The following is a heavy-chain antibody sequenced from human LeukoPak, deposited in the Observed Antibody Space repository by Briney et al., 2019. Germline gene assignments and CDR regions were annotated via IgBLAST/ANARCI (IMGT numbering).Heavy chain of an antibody. CDR2: FDPEDGET. Sequence: ASMKVSCKVSGYTLTELSMHWVRQAPGKGLEWMGGFDPEDGETIYAQKFQGRVTMTEDTSTDTAYMELSSLRSEDTAVYYCARDGTHDYGDYGAFDIWGQGTMVTVSS. J-gene: IGHJ3*02. CDR3: ARDGTHDYGDYGAFDI. CDR1: GYTLTELS. V-gene: IGHV1-24*01. D-gene: IGHD4-17*01.